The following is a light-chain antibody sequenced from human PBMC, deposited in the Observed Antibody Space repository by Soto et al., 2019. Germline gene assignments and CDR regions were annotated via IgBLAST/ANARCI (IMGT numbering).Light chain of an antibody. V-gene: IGKV3-20*01. CDR2: GAS. J-gene: IGKJ3*01. Sequence: EIVLTQSPGTLSLSPGERVTLSCRASQSVSSSNLAWYQQTPGQAPRLLIYGASSRATGIPDWFSGSGSGTYFTLTISRLEPEDFAVYYGQYGRSPLFTFGPGTTVYIK. CDR1: QSVSSSN. CDR3: QYGRSPLFT.